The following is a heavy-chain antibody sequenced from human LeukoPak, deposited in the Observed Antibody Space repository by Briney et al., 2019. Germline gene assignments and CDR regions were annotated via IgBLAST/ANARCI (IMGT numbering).Heavy chain of an antibody. D-gene: IGHD3-10*01. Sequence: GGSLRLSCAASGFTFSSYAMSWVRQAPGKGLEWVSAIIGSGGSTYYADSVKGRFTISRDNSKNSLYLQMNSLRAEDTAVYYCARRGGSGSYLFDYWGQGTLVTVSS. J-gene: IGHJ4*02. CDR2: IIGSGGST. V-gene: IGHV3-23*01. CDR3: ARRGGSGSYLFDY. CDR1: GFTFSSYA.